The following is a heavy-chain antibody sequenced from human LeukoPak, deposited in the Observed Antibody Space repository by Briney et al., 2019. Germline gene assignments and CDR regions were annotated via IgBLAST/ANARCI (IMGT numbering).Heavy chain of an antibody. CDR2: IYYSGSN. Sequence: SETLSLTCTVSGGSISSSSYYWGWIRQPPGKGLEWIGSIYYSGSNYYNPSLKSRVTISVDTSKNQFSLKLSSVTAADTAVYYCARLKWIQLWLGSNWFDPWGQGTLVTVSS. V-gene: IGHV4-39*01. J-gene: IGHJ5*02. CDR1: GGSISSSSYY. D-gene: IGHD5-18*01. CDR3: ARLKWIQLWLGSNWFDP.